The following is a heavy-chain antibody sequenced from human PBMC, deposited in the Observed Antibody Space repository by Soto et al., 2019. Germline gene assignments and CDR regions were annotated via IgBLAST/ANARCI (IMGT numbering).Heavy chain of an antibody. D-gene: IGHD4-4*01. J-gene: IGHJ4*02. CDR1: GGSFSGYY. V-gene: IGHV4-34*01. CDR3: ARARYSWFDY. Sequence: SETLSLTCAAYGGSFSGYYWSWIRQPPGKGLEWIGEINHSGSTNYNPSLKSRVTISVDTSKNQFSLKLSSVTAADTAVHYCARARYSWFDYWGQGTLVTVSS. CDR2: INHSGST.